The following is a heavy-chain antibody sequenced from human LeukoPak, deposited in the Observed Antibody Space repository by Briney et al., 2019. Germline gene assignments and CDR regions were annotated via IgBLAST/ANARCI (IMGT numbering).Heavy chain of an antibody. J-gene: IGHJ4*02. CDR2: IQSKANSYAT. D-gene: IGHD3-10*01. Sequence: GGSLRLSCAASGFTFSGSAMHWVRRASGKGLEWVGRIQSKANSYATAYAASVKGRFTISRDDSKNTAYLQMNSLKTEDTAVYYCTSTYYGSGSYNWGQGTLVTVSS. CDR3: TSTYYGSGSYN. CDR1: GFTFSGSA. V-gene: IGHV3-73*01.